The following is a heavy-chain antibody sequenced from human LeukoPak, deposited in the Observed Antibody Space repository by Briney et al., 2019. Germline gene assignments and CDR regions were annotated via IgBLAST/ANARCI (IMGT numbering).Heavy chain of an antibody. V-gene: IGHV3-74*01. CDR3: AREAPGYSYGPGFDY. CDR1: GFTFSSHW. CDR2: INSDGSTT. D-gene: IGHD5-18*01. Sequence: GSLRLSCAASGFTFSSHWMHWVRQAPGKGLVWVSRINSDGSTTTYADSVKGRFTISRDNANNTLYLQMSSLRDEDTAVYYCAREAPGYSYGPGFDYWGQGTLVTVSS. J-gene: IGHJ4*02.